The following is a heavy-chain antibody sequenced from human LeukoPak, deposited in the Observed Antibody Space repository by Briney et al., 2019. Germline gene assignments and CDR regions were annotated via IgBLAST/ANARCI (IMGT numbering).Heavy chain of an antibody. V-gene: IGHV3-23*01. Sequence: GGSLRLSCAASGFTFSSYAMSWVRQAPGKGLEWVSAISGSGGNTYYADSVKGRFTTSRDNSKNTLYLQMNSLRGEDTAVYYCAKKSPYGGADKWGQGTLVTVSS. CDR1: GFTFSSYA. D-gene: IGHD4-23*01. CDR3: AKKSPYGGADK. CDR2: ISGSGGNT. J-gene: IGHJ4*02.